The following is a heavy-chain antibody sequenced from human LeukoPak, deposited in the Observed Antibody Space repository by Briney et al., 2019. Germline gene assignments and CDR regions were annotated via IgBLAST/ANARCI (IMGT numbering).Heavy chain of an antibody. CDR1: GYIFTSYG. D-gene: IGHD2-8*01. CDR2: IDAGNANT. CDR3: ARNRPYCTNGVCPNWFDP. J-gene: IGHJ5*02. V-gene: IGHV1-3*01. Sequence: ASVKVSCKASGYIFTSYGIHWVRQAPGQRLEWMGWIDAGNANTKHSKKFQGRVTITRDTSASTAYMELSRLRSEDTAVYYCARNRPYCTNGVCPNWFDPWGQGTLVTVSS.